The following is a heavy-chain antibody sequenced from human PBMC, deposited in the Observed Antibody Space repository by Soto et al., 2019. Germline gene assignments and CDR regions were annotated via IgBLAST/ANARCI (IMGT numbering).Heavy chain of an antibody. CDR2: IYYSGST. Sequence: PSEPLSLTCTASGSISGDYWSWLRQPPGKGLEWIGYIYYSGSTNYNPSLKSRVTISVDTSKNQLSLKVNSVTAADTAVYYCARHVNIAVAGTGFAYWGQGTPVTVS. D-gene: IGHD6-19*01. CDR1: GSISGDY. V-gene: IGHV4-59*08. J-gene: IGHJ4*02. CDR3: ARHVNIAVAGTGFAY.